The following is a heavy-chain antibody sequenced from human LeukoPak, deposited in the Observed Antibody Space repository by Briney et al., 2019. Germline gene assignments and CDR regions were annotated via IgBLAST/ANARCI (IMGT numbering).Heavy chain of an antibody. CDR3: AKDASRGSSGYFSDAFDI. D-gene: IGHD3-22*01. CDR1: GFTFDDYA. Sequence: GSLRLSCAASGFTFDDYAMHWVRQAPGKGLEWVSLISGDGGSTYYADSVKGRFTISRDNSKNSLYLQMNGLRTEDTALYYCAKDASRGSSGYFSDAFDIWGQGTMVTVSS. CDR2: ISGDGGST. V-gene: IGHV3-43*02. J-gene: IGHJ3*02.